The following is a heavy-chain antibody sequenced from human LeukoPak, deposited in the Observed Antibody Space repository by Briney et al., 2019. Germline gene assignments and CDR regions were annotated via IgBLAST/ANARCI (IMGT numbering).Heavy chain of an antibody. CDR3: AKDRQLVLGFDTNFDY. J-gene: IGHJ4*02. CDR2: ISWNSGSI. D-gene: IGHD6-13*01. CDR1: GFTFDDYA. Sequence: GGSLRLSCAASGFTFDDYAMHWVRQAPGKGLEWVSGISWNSGSIGYADSVEGRFTISRDNAKNSLYLQMNSLRAEDTALYYCAKDRQLVLGFDTNFDYWGQGTLVTVSS. V-gene: IGHV3-9*01.